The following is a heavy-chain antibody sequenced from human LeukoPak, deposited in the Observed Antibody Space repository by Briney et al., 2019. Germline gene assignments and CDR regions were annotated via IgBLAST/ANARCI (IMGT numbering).Heavy chain of an antibody. J-gene: IGHJ4*02. V-gene: IGHV1-2*02. CDR3: ARGMGATQTPFDY. D-gene: IGHD1-26*01. CDR1: GYTFTDYY. CDR2: INPNSGGT. Sequence: ASVKVSCKASGYTFTDYYMHWVRQAPGQGLEWMGWINPNSGGTNYAQKFQGRVTMTRDTSISTAYMELSRLRSDDTAVYYCARGMGATQTPFDYWGQGTLVTVSS.